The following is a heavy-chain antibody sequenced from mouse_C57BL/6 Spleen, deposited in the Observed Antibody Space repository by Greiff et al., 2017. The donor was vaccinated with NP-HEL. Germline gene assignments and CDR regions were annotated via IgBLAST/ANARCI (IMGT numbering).Heavy chain of an antibody. V-gene: IGHV3-6*01. CDR2: ISYDGSN. D-gene: IGHD2-2*01. CDR1: GYSITSGYY. Sequence: EVQLVESGPGLVKPSQSLSLTCSVTGYSITSGYYWNWIRQFPGNKLEWMGYISYDGSNNYNPSLKNRISITRDTSKNQFFLKLNSVTTADTATYYCARDRDYGYGDALFAYWGQGTLVTVSA. J-gene: IGHJ3*01. CDR3: ARDRDYGYGDALFAY.